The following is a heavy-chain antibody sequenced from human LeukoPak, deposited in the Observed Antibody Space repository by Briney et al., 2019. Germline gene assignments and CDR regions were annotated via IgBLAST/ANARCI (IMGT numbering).Heavy chain of an antibody. CDR1: GGSFSGYY. CDR2: INPSGST. CDR3: ARHITIFAVVIGPDFDY. D-gene: IGHD3-3*01. V-gene: IGHV4-34*01. Sequence: SETLSLTCAVNGGSFSGYYGTWVRQPPGKGLEWIGEINPSGSTIHNPSLKSRVTISVDTSENQFSLKLSSVTAADTAVYYCARHITIFAVVIGPDFDYWGEGTLVTVSS. J-gene: IGHJ4*02.